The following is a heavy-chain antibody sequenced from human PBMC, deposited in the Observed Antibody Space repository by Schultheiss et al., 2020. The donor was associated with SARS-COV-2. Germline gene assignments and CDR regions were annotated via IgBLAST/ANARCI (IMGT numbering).Heavy chain of an antibody. J-gene: IGHJ4*02. CDR1: GFTFSSYA. D-gene: IGHD2-15*01. CDR2: ISYDGSNK. Sequence: GESLNISCAASGFTFSSYAMHWVRQAPGKGLEWVAVISYDGSNKYYADSVKGRFTISRDNSKNKLYLQMNSLRAEDTAVYYCAKGVATFLDYWGQGTLVTVSS. CDR3: AKGVATFLDY. V-gene: IGHV3-30-3*01.